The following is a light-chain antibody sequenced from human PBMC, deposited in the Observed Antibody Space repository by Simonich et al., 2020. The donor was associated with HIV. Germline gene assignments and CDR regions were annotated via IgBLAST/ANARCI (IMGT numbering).Light chain of an antibody. V-gene: IGLV1-40*01. J-gene: IGLJ2*01. CDR2: GNS. CDR3: QSYDSSLSGVV. Sequence: QSVLTQPPSVSGAPGQRVTISCTGSSSNIGAGYDVQWSQQLPGTAPNLLIYGNSNRPSGVPDRFSGSKSGTSASLAITGLQAEDEADYYCQSYDSSLSGVVFGGGTKLTVL. CDR1: SSNIGAGYD.